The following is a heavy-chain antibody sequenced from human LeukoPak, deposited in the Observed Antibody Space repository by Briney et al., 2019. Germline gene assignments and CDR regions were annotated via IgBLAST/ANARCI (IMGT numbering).Heavy chain of an antibody. CDR1: GYTLTELS. D-gene: IGHD3-22*01. CDR2: FDPEDGET. V-gene: IGHV1-24*01. Sequence: ASVKVSCKVSGYTLTELSMHWVRPAPGKGLEWMGGFDPEDGETIYAQKFQGRVTMTEDTSTDTAYMELSSLRSEDTAVYYCATASTYYSGDAFDIWGQGTMVTVSS. J-gene: IGHJ3*02. CDR3: ATASTYYSGDAFDI.